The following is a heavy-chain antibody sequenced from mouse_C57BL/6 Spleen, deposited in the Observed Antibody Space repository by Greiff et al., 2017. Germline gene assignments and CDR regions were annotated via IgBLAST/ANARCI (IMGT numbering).Heavy chain of an antibody. CDR1: GYTFTSYW. Sequence: QVQLQQPGAELVKPGASVKLSCKASGYTFTSYWMQWVKQRPGQGLEWIGEIDPSDSYTNYNQKFKGKATLTVDTSSSTAYMQLSSLTSEDSAVYDCARRNYDSYYYAMDYWGQGTSVTVSS. CDR2: IDPSDSYT. J-gene: IGHJ4*01. CDR3: ARRNYDSYYYAMDY. D-gene: IGHD2-4*01. V-gene: IGHV1-50*01.